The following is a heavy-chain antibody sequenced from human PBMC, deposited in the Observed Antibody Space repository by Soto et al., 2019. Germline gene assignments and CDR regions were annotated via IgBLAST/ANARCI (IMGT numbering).Heavy chain of an antibody. J-gene: IGHJ4*02. CDR3: ASARSTWGSTWYFDY. CDR2: TYYRSKWYN. D-gene: IGHD6-13*01. CDR1: GDSVSSNSAA. Sequence: PSQTLSLTCAISGDSVSSNSAAWNWIRQSPSRGLEWLGRTYYRSKWYNDYGVSVKSRITINPDTSENQFSLQLNSVTPEDTAVYYCASARSTWGSTWYFDYWAQGTLVTVSS. V-gene: IGHV6-1*01.